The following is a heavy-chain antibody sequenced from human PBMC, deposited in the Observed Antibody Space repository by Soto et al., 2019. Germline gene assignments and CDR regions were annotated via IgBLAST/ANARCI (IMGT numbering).Heavy chain of an antibody. V-gene: IGHV3-30*18. CDR3: AKGGYYDSSGYLRYGMDV. D-gene: IGHD3-22*01. Sequence: PVGSLRLSCAASGFTFSSYGMHWVRQAPGKGLEWVAVISYDGSNKYYADSVKGRFTISRDNSKNTLYLQMNSLRAEDTAVYYCAKGGYYDSSGYLRYGMDVWGQGTTVTVSS. J-gene: IGHJ6*02. CDR2: ISYDGSNK. CDR1: GFTFSSYG.